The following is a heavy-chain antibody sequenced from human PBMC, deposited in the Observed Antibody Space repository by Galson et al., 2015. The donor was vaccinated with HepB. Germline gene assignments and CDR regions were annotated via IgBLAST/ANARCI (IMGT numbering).Heavy chain of an antibody. CDR1: GYTFTNYW. V-gene: IGHV5-51*01. D-gene: IGHD3-16*01. J-gene: IGHJ4*02. Sequence: QSGAEVKKPGESLKISCKASGYTFTNYWIGWVRQMPGKGPEWIGIIFPDDSDTRCSPSFQGQVTISVDNSISTAYLQWSSLKASDTAIYYCARHQRSSPVTYFWANYWGQGTLVTVSS. CDR3: ARHQRSSPVTYFWANY. CDR2: IFPDDSDT.